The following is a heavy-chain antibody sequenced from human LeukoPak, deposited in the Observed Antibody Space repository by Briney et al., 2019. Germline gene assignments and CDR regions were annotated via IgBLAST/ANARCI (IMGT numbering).Heavy chain of an antibody. CDR1: GFSLSTSGVG. Sequence: SGPTLVKPTQTLTLTCTFSGFSLSTSGVGVGWIRQPPGKALEWLALIYWDDDKRYSPSLESRLTLTKDTSKNQVVLKMTNMDPVDTATYYYAGGSGRTFDYWGQGTLVTVSS. V-gene: IGHV2-5*02. CDR3: AGGSGRTFDY. J-gene: IGHJ4*02. CDR2: IYWDDDK. D-gene: IGHD3-10*01.